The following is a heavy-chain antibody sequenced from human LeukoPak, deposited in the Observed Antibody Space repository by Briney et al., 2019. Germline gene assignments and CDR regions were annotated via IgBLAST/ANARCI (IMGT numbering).Heavy chain of an antibody. CDR1: GGSISSSSYY. Sequence: SETLSLTCTVSGGSISSSSYYWGSIRQPPGKGLEWIGSIYYSGSTYYNPSLKSRVTISVDTSKNQFSLKLSSVTAADTAVYYCASATHPTDEYYYDSSGYYYNYYLDYWGQGTLVTVSS. CDR3: ASATHPTDEYYYDSSGYYYNYYLDY. D-gene: IGHD3-22*01. CDR2: IYYSGST. V-gene: IGHV4-39*01. J-gene: IGHJ4*02.